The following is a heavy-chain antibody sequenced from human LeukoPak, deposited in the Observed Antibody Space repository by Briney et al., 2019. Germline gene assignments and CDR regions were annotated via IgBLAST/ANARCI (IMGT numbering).Heavy chain of an antibody. V-gene: IGHV3-9*01. CDR1: GFTFDDYA. CDR3: AKDIAAAGTSGGYMDV. J-gene: IGHJ6*03. D-gene: IGHD6-13*01. Sequence: GGSLRLSCAASGFTFDDYAMHWVRQAPGKGLEWVSGINWNGGNIGYADSVKGRFTISRDNAKNSLYLQMNSLRAEDTALYYCAKDIAAAGTSGGYMDVWGKGTTVTTSS. CDR2: INWNGGNI.